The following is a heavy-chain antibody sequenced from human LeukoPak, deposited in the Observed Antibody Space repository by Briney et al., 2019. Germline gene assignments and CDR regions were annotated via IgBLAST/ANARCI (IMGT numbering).Heavy chain of an antibody. V-gene: IGHV1-18*01. CDR1: GYTFTSYG. CDR3: AREGGAYYDILTGYFPNYYYYYYMDV. CDR2: ISTYNGHT. D-gene: IGHD3-9*01. Sequence: ASVKVSCKPSGYTFTSYGINWVRQAPGQGLEWMGWISTYNGHTNYAQTLQGRVTMTTDTSTSTAYMELRSLRSDDTAVYYCAREGGAYYDILTGYFPNYYYYYYMDVWGKGTTVTVSS. J-gene: IGHJ6*03.